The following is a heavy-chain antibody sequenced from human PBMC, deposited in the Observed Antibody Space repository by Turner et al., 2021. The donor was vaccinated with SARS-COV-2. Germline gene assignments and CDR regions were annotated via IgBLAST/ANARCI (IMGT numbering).Heavy chain of an antibody. V-gene: IGHV3-30*18. CDR1: GFTFSSYG. D-gene: IGHD6-19*01. J-gene: IGHJ6*03. Sequence: QVQLVESGGGVVQPGRSLRLSGAASGFTFSSYGMQWVRQAPGKGLEWVSVISYDGSNQYYADSVKARFTISRYNSKNTLYLQMNSLRAEDTAVYYCAKAETYSSGWSGGRSYYYYYMDVWGKGTTVTVSS. CDR2: ISYDGSNQ. CDR3: AKAETYSSGWSGGRSYYYYYMDV.